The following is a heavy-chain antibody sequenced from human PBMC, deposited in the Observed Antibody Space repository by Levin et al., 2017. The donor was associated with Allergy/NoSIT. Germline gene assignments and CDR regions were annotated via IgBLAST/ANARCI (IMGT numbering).Heavy chain of an antibody. J-gene: IGHJ4*02. Sequence: TLSLTCTFSGFSLSTSGMRLSWLRQPPGKALEWLAHIDWENEKFYSTSLKTRVTTSKDTSKNQVVLTMTNMGPVDTATYYCARTSRYGGNWYYCDYWGQGTLVTVSS. V-gene: IGHV2-70*04. CDR1: GFSLSTSGMR. CDR2: IDWENEK. CDR3: ARTSRYGGNWYYCDY. D-gene: IGHD4-23*01.